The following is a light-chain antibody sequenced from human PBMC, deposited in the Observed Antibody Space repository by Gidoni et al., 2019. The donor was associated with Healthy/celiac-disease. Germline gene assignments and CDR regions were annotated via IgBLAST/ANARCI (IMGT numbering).Light chain of an antibody. CDR2: DAS. CDR1: QDISNY. J-gene: IGKJ5*01. CDR3: QQYANLPIT. Sequence: DMQMTQSPSSLSASVGDRVTITCQASQDISNYLNWYQQKPGKDPKLLIYDASNLETGVPSRFSGTGSGTDFTFTISSLQPEDIATYYCQQYANLPITFGQGTRLEIK. V-gene: IGKV1-33*01.